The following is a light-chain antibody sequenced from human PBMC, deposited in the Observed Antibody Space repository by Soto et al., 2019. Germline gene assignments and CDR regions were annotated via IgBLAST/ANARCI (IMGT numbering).Light chain of an antibody. J-gene: IGKJ3*01. Sequence: EIVLTQSPGTLYLSPGERATLSCRASQSVSSSYLAWYQQKPGQAPRLLIYGASSRATGIPDRFSGSGSGTDFTLTISRLEPEDFAVYYCQQYGSSPPGTFGPGTKVDIK. CDR1: QSVSSSY. CDR3: QQYGSSPPGT. CDR2: GAS. V-gene: IGKV3-20*01.